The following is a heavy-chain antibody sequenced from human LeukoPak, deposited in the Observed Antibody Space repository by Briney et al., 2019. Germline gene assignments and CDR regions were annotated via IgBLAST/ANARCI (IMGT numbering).Heavy chain of an antibody. V-gene: IGHV1-24*01. CDR2: FDPEDGET. J-gene: IGHJ4*02. D-gene: IGHD3-10*01. Sequence: ASEKVSCKVSGYTLTELSMHWVRQAPGKGLEWMGGFDPEDGETIYAQKFQGRVTMTEDTSTDTAYMELSSLGSEDTAVYYCATAEVYYYGSGSYSYWGQGTLVTVSS. CDR3: ATAEVYYYGSGSYSY. CDR1: GYTLTELS.